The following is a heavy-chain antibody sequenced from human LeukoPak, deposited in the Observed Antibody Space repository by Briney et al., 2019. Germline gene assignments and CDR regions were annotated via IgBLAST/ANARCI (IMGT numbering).Heavy chain of an antibody. CDR2: SRNKANSYTT. V-gene: IGHV3-72*01. Sequence: GGSLRLSCAASGFTFSDHSMDWVRQAPGKGLEWVGRSRNKANSYTTEYAASVKGRFTISRDASKNSLYLQMNSLKTEDTAVYYCARLITASLDCWGQGTLVLVSS. CDR3: ARLITASLDC. D-gene: IGHD5-18*01. CDR1: GFTFSDHS. J-gene: IGHJ4*02.